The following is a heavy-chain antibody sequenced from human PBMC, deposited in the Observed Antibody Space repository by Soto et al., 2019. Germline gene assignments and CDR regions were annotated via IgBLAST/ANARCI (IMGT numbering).Heavy chain of an antibody. Sequence: QVQLVESGGGVVQPGTSLRLSCVGSGFTFRSYVIHWVRQAPGKGLEWVALTSYDGSNNFYGDSVKGRFTISRDKSRNTVELQMDSLTLEDTSLYYCARWGTTGGLDVWGQGTLVSVSS. D-gene: IGHD3-16*01. J-gene: IGHJ4*02. CDR1: GFTFRSYV. V-gene: IGHV3-33*05. CDR3: ARWGTTGGLDV. CDR2: TSYDGSNN.